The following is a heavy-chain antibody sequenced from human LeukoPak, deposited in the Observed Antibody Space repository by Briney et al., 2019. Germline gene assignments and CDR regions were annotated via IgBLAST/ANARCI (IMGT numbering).Heavy chain of an antibody. V-gene: IGHV4-31*03. Sequence: PSQTLSLTCTVSGGSISSGCYYWSWIRQHPGKGLEWIGYIYYSGSTYYNPSLKSRVTISVDTSKNQFSLKLSSVTAADTAVYYCAREVMGRANNYFDYWGQGTLVTVSS. CDR3: AREVMGRANNYFDY. D-gene: IGHD3-10*01. CDR1: GGSISSGCYY. J-gene: IGHJ4*02. CDR2: IYYSGST.